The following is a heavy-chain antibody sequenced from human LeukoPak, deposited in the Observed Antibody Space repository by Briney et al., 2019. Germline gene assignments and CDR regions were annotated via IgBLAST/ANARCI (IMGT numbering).Heavy chain of an antibody. CDR1: GYTFTSYD. V-gene: IGHV1-8*01. D-gene: IGHD3-22*01. J-gene: IGHJ6*02. CDR2: MNPNSGNT. Sequence: ASVKVSCKASGYTFTSYDINWVRQATGQGLDWMGWMNPNSGNTGYAQKFQGRVTMTRNTSISTAYMELSSLRSEDTAVYYCARGGDSSGYYGYYYYYYGMDVWGQGTTVTVSS. CDR3: ARGGDSSGYYGYYYYYYGMDV.